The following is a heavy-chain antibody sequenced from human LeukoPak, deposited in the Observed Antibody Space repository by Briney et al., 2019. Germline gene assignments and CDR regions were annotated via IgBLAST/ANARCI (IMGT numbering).Heavy chain of an antibody. CDR3: VYSDY. Sequence: GGSLRLSCAASGFTLSGSAMHWVRQASGKGLEWVGHIRSKANNYATAYATSVKGRFTISRDDSKSTAYLQMNSLRAEDTAVYYCVYSDYWGQGTLVTVSS. V-gene: IGHV3-73*01. J-gene: IGHJ4*02. CDR2: IRSKANNYAT. CDR1: GFTLSGSA. D-gene: IGHD2-15*01.